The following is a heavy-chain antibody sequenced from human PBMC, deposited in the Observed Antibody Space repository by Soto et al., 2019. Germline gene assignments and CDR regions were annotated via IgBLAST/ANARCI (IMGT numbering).Heavy chain of an antibody. D-gene: IGHD6-19*01. J-gene: IGHJ5*02. Sequence: FETLSLTCAVYGGSFSGYYWSWIRQPPGKGLEWIREIYHSGSTNYNPSLKSRVTISVDTSKNQFSLKLSSVTAADTAVYYCARQQWLVRDWFDPWGQGTLVTVSS. CDR3: ARQQWLVRDWFDP. V-gene: IGHV4-34*01. CDR1: GGSFSGYY. CDR2: IYHSGST.